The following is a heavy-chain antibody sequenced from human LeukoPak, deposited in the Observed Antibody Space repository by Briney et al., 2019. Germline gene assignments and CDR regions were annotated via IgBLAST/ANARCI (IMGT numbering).Heavy chain of an antibody. J-gene: IGHJ3*02. CDR2: IYSSGST. D-gene: IGHD3-10*01. CDR3: ARRRGAHTANALDI. V-gene: IGHV4-59*08. Sequence: PSETLSLTCTVSGGSISSYYWSWIRQPPGRGLEWIGYIYSSGSTKYNPSLKSRVTISVDTSKTQCSLKLSSVPAADTAVYYCARRRGAHTANALDIWGQGTMVTVSS. CDR1: GGSISSYY.